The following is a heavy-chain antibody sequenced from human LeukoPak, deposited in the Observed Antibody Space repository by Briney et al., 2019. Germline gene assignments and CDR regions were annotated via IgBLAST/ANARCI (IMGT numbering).Heavy chain of an antibody. CDR3: AKGQHIVVVTARDWFDP. V-gene: IGHV4-59*01. CDR2: IYYSGST. Sequence: PSETLSLTCTVSGGSISSYYWSWIRQPPGKGLEWIGYIYYSGSTNYNPSLKSRVTISVDTSKNQFSLKLSSVTAADTAVYYCAKGQHIVVVTARDWFDPWGQGTLVTVSS. CDR1: GGSISSYY. J-gene: IGHJ5*02. D-gene: IGHD2-21*02.